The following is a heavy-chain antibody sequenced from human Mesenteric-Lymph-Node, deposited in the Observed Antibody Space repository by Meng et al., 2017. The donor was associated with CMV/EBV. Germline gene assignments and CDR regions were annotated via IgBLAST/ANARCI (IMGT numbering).Heavy chain of an antibody. CDR1: GFTFSSYS. CDR2: ISSSSSYI. D-gene: IGHD5-24*01. Sequence: GESLKISCAASGFTFSSYSMNWARQAPGKGLEWVSSISSSSSYIYYADSVKGRFTISRDNAKNSLYLQMNSLRGEDTAVYYCARAGDGYWDYWGQGTLVTVSS. J-gene: IGHJ4*02. V-gene: IGHV3-21*01. CDR3: ARAGDGYWDY.